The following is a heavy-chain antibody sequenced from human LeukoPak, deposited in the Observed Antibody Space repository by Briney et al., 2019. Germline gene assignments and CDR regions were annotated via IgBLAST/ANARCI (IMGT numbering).Heavy chain of an antibody. CDR3: ARYLGYCSGGSCLQWAFDI. CDR1: GGSINSGNYY. Sequence: SETLSLTCSVSGGSINSGNYYWSWIRQPAGKGLEWIGRMYTSGSTNYNPSLKSRVSISVDTSENQFSLKLTSVTAADTAVYYCARYLGYCSGGSCLQWAFDIWGQGTMATVSS. D-gene: IGHD2-15*01. J-gene: IGHJ3*02. V-gene: IGHV4-61*02. CDR2: MYTSGST.